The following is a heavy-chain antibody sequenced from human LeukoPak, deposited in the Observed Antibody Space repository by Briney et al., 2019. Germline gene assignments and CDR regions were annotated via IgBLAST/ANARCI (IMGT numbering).Heavy chain of an antibody. V-gene: IGHV1-18*01. Sequence: ASVQVSFKASAYTFINYGITWVLQAPGQGLECMGWISAYKGNTNYAQKLQGRVTMTTDTSTSTAYMELRSLRSDDTAVYYFSFQAADGIRYFDWLLPPDYWGQGTLVTVSS. CDR1: AYTFINYG. CDR2: ISAYKGNT. CDR3: SFQAADGIRYFDWLLPPDY. D-gene: IGHD3-9*01. J-gene: IGHJ4*02.